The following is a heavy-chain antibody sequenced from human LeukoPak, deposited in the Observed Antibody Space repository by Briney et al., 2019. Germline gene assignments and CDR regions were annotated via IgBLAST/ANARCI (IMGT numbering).Heavy chain of an antibody. CDR2: IHTSGTT. D-gene: IGHD3-16*01. CDR1: GDSMSYYY. J-gene: IGHJ5*02. Sequence: PSETLSLTCTVSGDSMSYYYWNFIRQPAGRGLEWIGRIHTSGTTYYSASLKSRVSISVDSSRNQFSLRLTSVTAADTAIYFCARGDYYDGGGRNWFDIWGQGTLVTVSS. V-gene: IGHV4-4*07. CDR3: ARGDYYDGGGRNWFDI.